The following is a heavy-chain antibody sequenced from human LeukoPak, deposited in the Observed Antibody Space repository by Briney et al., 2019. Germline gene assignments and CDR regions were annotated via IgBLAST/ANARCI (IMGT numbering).Heavy chain of an antibody. Sequence: SETLSLTCTVSGGSISSSSYYWGWIRQPPGKGLEGIGSIYYSGSTYYNPSLKSRVTISVDTSKNQFSLKLSSVTAADTAVYYCASLGRNYDSSGYLGGQGTLVTVSS. D-gene: IGHD3-22*01. CDR1: GGSISSSSYY. J-gene: IGHJ4*02. V-gene: IGHV4-39*07. CDR3: ASLGRNYDSSGYL. CDR2: IYYSGST.